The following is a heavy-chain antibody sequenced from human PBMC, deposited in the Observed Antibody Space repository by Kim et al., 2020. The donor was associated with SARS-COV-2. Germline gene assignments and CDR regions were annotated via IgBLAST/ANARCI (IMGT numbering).Heavy chain of an antibody. CDR3: VLGQGAS. J-gene: IGHJ5*02. CDR1: GFNFRSSW. D-gene: IGHD3-16*01. V-gene: IGHV3-7*01. CDR2: IKPDGSDK. Sequence: GGSLRLSCVASGFNFRSSWMAWARQAPGKGLEWVTNIKPDGSDKYYVDSVKGPFTMSRDNAKNSLYLQMDSLRGEDTAVYYCVLGQGASWGQGTLVTVS.